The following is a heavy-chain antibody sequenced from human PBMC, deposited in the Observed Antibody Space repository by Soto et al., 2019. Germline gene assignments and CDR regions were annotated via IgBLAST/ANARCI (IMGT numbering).Heavy chain of an antibody. J-gene: IGHJ6*02. CDR1: GFTFSSYG. Sequence: QVQLVESGGGVVQPGRSLRLSCAASGFTFSSYGMHWVRQAPGKGLEWGAVISYDGSNKYYADSVKGRFTISRDNSKKTLYMKMNSLRAEDTAVYYCAKHAVYGSGSHYYYGMDVWGQGTTVTVSS. V-gene: IGHV3-30*18. CDR3: AKHAVYGSGSHYYYGMDV. CDR2: ISYDGSNK. D-gene: IGHD3-10*01.